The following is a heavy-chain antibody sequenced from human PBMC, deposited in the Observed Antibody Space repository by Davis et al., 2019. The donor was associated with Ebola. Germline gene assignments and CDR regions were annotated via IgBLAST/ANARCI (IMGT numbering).Heavy chain of an antibody. D-gene: IGHD1-26*01. CDR1: GFTFSSYW. CDR3: ARDGEHYSDLDY. J-gene: IGHJ4*02. Sequence: PGGSLRLSCAASGFTFSSYWMSWVRQAPGKGLEWVANIKQDGSEKYYADSVKGRFTISRDNAKNTLYLQMDSLRAEDTAVYYCARDGEHYSDLDYWGQGTLVTVSS. CDR2: IKQDGSEK. V-gene: IGHV3-7*01.